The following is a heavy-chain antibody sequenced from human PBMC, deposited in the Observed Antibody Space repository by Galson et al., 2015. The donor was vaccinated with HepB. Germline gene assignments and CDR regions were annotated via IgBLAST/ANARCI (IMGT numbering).Heavy chain of an antibody. Sequence: SLRLSCAASGFTFSSYWMHWVRQAPGKGLVWVSRINSDGSSTSYADSVKGRFTISRDNAKNTLYLQMNSLRAEDTAVYYCARDRAIFGFTNWFDPWGQGTLVTVSS. D-gene: IGHD3-3*01. V-gene: IGHV3-74*01. CDR1: GFTFSSYW. J-gene: IGHJ5*02. CDR3: ARDRAIFGFTNWFDP. CDR2: INSDGSST.